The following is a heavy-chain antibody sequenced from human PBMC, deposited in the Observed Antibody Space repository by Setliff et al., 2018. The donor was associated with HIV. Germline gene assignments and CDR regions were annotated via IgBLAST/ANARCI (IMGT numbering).Heavy chain of an antibody. D-gene: IGHD2-8*01. CDR3: AHKGPDALREDFDY. Sequence: SGPTLVNPTQTLTLTRTFSGFSLNTPGVGVGWIRQPPGKALEWLALIYWDDDKRYNSSLRTRLTITEDTSKNQVVLIMTNMDPLDTATYFCAHKGPDALREDFDYWGQGTLVT. CDR1: GFSLNTPGVG. CDR2: IYWDDDK. V-gene: IGHV2-5*02. J-gene: IGHJ4*02.